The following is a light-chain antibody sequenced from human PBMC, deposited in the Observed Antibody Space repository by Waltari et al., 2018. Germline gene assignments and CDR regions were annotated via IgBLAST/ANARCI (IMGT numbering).Light chain of an antibody. CDR3: QAWDSSTAV. J-gene: IGLJ1*01. Sequence: SYELTQPPSVSVSPGQTASITCSGDKLGDKYACWYQQKPGQSPVLVIYQDSKRPSGIPERFSCSNSVNTATLTISGTQAMDEADYYCQAWDSSTAVFGTGTKVTVL. CDR1: KLGDKY. CDR2: QDS. V-gene: IGLV3-1*01.